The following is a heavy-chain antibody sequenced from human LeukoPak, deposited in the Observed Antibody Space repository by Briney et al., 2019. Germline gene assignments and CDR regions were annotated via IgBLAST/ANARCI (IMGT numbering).Heavy chain of an antibody. CDR2: IYPSGST. CDR3: ARSYASSWYWNWFDP. V-gene: IGHV4-38-2*02. J-gene: IGHJ5*02. D-gene: IGHD6-13*01. Sequence: SETLSLTCTVSGYSISNGYYWGWIRQPPGTGLEWIGSIYPSGSTFYNPSLKSRVTISVDTSKNQFSLRLSSVTAADTAVYYCARSYASSWYWNWFDPWGQGTLVTVSS. CDR1: GYSISNGYY.